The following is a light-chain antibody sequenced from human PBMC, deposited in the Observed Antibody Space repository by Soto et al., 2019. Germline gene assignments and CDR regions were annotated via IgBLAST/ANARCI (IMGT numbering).Light chain of an antibody. Sequence: EIVMTQSPATLSVSPGERATLSCRASESVSSSYLAWYQQKPGQAPRLLIYRASTRATGIPARFSGSGSGTEFTLTISSLQSEDFAIYYCHQYNDWPRGTFGQGTKVDIK. V-gene: IGKV3-15*01. CDR3: HQYNDWPRGT. J-gene: IGKJ1*01. CDR2: RAS. CDR1: ESVSSSY.